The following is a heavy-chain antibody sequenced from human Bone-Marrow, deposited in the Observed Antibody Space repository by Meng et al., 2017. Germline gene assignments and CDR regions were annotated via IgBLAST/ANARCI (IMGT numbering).Heavy chain of an antibody. D-gene: IGHD1-26*01. V-gene: IGHV4-59*01. Sequence: ESLKTSCTVAGGSISSYYWSWIRQPPGKGLEWIGYIYYSGSTNYNPSLKSRVTISVDTSKNQFSLKLSSVTAADTAVYYCARVHGSSRAFDIWGQGTMVTVSS. CDR2: IYYSGST. J-gene: IGHJ3*02. CDR3: ARVHGSSRAFDI. CDR1: GGSISSYY.